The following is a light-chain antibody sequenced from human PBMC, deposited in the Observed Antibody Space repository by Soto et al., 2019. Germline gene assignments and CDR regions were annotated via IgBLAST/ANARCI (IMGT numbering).Light chain of an antibody. Sequence: QSVLTQPASVSGSPGQSITISCAGTSSDIGDYNYVSWYQQHPGKVPKVIIFDVSNRPSGVSYRFSGTKSGNTASLTVSGLQAKDEAHYYCCSYTRSGTLIFGTGTKLTVL. J-gene: IGLJ1*01. CDR2: DVS. V-gene: IGLV2-14*01. CDR3: CSYTRSGTLI. CDR1: SSDIGDYNY.